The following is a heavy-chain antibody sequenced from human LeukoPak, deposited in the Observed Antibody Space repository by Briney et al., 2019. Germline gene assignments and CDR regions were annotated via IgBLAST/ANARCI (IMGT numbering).Heavy chain of an antibody. CDR3: ARSWYYDSSGYYLDY. CDR1: GGTFSSYA. J-gene: IGHJ4*02. CDR2: IIPIFGTA. D-gene: IGHD3-22*01. V-gene: IGHV1-69*06. Sequence: GASVKVSCKASGGTFSSYAISWVRQAPGQGLEWMGGIIPIFGTANYAQKFQGRVTITADKSTSTAYMELSSLRSEDTAVYYCARSWYYDSSGYYLDYWGRGTLVTVSS.